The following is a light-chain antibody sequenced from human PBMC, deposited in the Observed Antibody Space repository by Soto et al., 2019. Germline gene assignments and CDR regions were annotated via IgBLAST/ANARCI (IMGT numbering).Light chain of an antibody. Sequence: QSVLTQPPSVSGAPGQRVTISCTGSSSNIGAGYDVHWYQRLPGTAPKVLIYGNNNRPSGVPDRFSGSESGTAASLAITGLQAEDEADFYCQCYVSSLSGSFVFGTGTQLTVL. CDR3: QCYVSSLSGSFV. J-gene: IGLJ1*01. CDR1: SSNIGAGYD. V-gene: IGLV1-40*01. CDR2: GNN.